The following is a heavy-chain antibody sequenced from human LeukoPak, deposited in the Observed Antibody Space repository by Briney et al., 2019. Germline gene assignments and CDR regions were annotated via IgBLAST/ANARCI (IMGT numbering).Heavy chain of an antibody. CDR1: GFTLSGSA. D-gene: IGHD3-22*01. V-gene: IGHV3-73*01. CDR3: TRRPYDYYDSSGDAFDI. Sequence: GGSLRLSCAASGFTLSGSAMHWVRQASGKGLEWVSRIRSKANSYATAYAASVKGRFTISRDDSKNTAYLQMNSLKTEDTAVYYCTRRPYDYYDSSGDAFDIWGQGTMVTVSS. J-gene: IGHJ3*02. CDR2: IRSKANSYAT.